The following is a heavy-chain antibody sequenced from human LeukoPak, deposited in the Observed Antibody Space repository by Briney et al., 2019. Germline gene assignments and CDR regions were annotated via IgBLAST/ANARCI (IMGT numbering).Heavy chain of an antibody. CDR3: ARLLAYYYDSSGPFFDY. CDR2: IYYSGSI. Sequence: PSETLSLTCTVPGGSINSRNHYWAWIRQPPGKGREWIGNIYYSGSIYYNPSLKSRLTIAIDTSRNQFSLKLSSVTATDTAVYYCARLLAYYYDSSGPFFDYWGQGTLVTVSS. J-gene: IGHJ4*02. D-gene: IGHD3-22*01. V-gene: IGHV4-39*01. CDR1: GGSINSRNHY.